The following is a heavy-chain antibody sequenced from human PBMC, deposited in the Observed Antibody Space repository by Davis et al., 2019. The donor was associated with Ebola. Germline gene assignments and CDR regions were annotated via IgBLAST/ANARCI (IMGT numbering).Heavy chain of an antibody. V-gene: IGHV3-74*01. Sequence: GESLKISCAASGFTFSSDWMHWVRQAPGKGLVWVSRINSDGSSTSYPDSVKGRFTISRDNAKKTLYLQMNSLRAEDTAVYYCARGFWSGPWFDPWGQGTLVTVSS. CDR2: INSDGSST. CDR1: GFTFSSDW. J-gene: IGHJ5*02. CDR3: ARGFWSGPWFDP. D-gene: IGHD3-3*01.